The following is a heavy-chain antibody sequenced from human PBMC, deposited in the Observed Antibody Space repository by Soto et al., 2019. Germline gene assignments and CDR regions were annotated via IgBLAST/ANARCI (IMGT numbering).Heavy chain of an antibody. V-gene: IGHV3-23*01. CDR2: ISGGGGTT. J-gene: IGHJ1*01. D-gene: IGHD6-13*01. CDR3: AKDQAAGGTISRYFQD. Sequence: PGGSLRLSCEASGFTFSSYAMSWVRQAPGKGLEWVSGISGGGGTTYYADSVKGRFTISRDNSKNTLYLQVNSLRAEDTAVYYCAKDQAAGGTISRYFQDWGQGNLVTVSS. CDR1: GFTFSSYA.